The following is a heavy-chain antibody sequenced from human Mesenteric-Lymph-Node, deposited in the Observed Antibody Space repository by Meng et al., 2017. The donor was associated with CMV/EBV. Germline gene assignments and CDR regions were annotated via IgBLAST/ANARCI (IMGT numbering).Heavy chain of an antibody. D-gene: IGHD1/OR15-1a*01. CDR1: SISSSNW. J-gene: IGHJ4*02. CDR3: ARAPVYGTTPGSYYFDF. CDR2: IYHSGST. V-gene: IGHV4-4*02. Sequence: SISSSNWWSWVRQPPGKGLEWIGEIYHSGSTNYNPSLKSRITISVDKSKNQFSLKLTSVIAADTAVYYCARAPVYGTTPGSYYFDFWGPGILVTVSS.